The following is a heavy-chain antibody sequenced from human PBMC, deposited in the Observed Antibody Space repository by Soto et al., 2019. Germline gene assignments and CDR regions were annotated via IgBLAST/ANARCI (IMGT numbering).Heavy chain of an antibody. Sequence: PGGSLRLSCAASAFTFSSYAMSWVRQAPGKGLEWVSAISGSGGSTYYADSVKGRFTISRDNSKNTLYLQMNSLRAEDTAVYYCAILGYCSGGSCYGSYYYYGMDVWGQGTTVTVSS. CDR3: AILGYCSGGSCYGSYYYYGMDV. J-gene: IGHJ6*02. CDR1: AFTFSSYA. V-gene: IGHV3-23*01. D-gene: IGHD2-15*01. CDR2: ISGSGGST.